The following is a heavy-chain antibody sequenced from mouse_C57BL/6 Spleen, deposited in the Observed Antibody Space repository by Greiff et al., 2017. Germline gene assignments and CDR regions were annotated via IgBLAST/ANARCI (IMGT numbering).Heavy chain of an antibody. CDR3: ARVYYGNYGDYAMDY. D-gene: IGHD2-1*01. V-gene: IGHV5-6*02. J-gene: IGHJ4*01. Sequence: DVMLVESGGDLVKPGGSLKLSCAASGFTFSSYGMSWVRQTPDKRLEWVATISSGGSYTYYPDSVKGRFTISRDNAKNTLYLQMSSLKSEDTAMYYCARVYYGNYGDYAMDYWGQGTSVTVSS. CDR1: GFTFSSYG. CDR2: ISSGGSYT.